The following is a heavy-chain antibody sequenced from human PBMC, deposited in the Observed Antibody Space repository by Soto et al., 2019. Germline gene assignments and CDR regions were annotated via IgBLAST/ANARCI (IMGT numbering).Heavy chain of an antibody. D-gene: IGHD2-8*01. CDR3: ARGHSTDCSNGVCSFFYNHEMDV. CDR2: INPKSGGT. Sequence: VKVSCKASGYSFTDYHIHWVRQAPGQGLEWLGRINPKSGGTSTAQKFQGWVTMTRDRSISTVYMELTRLRSDDTAVYFCARGHSTDCSNGVCSFFYNHEMDVWGQGTTVTVSS. CDR1: GYSFTDYH. J-gene: IGHJ6*02. V-gene: IGHV1-2*04.